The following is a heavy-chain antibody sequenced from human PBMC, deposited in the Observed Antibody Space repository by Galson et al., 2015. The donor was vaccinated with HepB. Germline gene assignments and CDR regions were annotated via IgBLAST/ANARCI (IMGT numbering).Heavy chain of an antibody. CDR2: INWNGGST. CDR1: GFTFDDYG. CDR3: AGRCSSTSCYHAFDI. J-gene: IGHJ3*02. V-gene: IGHV3-20*04. D-gene: IGHD2-2*01. Sequence: SLRLSCAASGFTFDDYGMSWVRQAPGKGLEWVSGINWNGGSTGYADSVKGRFTISRDNAKNSLYLQMNSLRAEDTAVYYCAGRCSSTSCYHAFDIWGQGTMVTVSS.